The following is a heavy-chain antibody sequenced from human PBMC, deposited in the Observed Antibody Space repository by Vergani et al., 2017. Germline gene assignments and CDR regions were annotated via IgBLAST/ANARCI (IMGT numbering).Heavy chain of an antibody. Sequence: EVQLVESGGGLVKHGGSLRLPCAASGFTFSNAWMSWVRQAPGKGLEWVGRIKSKTDGGTTDYAAPVKGRFTISRDDSKNTLYLQMNSLKTEDTAVYYCTTVGTIFGVVPYWGQGTLVTVSS. CDR2: IKSKTDGGTT. J-gene: IGHJ4*02. D-gene: IGHD3-3*01. CDR1: GFTFSNAW. V-gene: IGHV3-15*01. CDR3: TTVGTIFGVVPY.